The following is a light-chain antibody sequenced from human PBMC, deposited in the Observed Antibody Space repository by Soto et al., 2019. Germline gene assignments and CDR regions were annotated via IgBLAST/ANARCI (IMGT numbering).Light chain of an antibody. CDR2: AAS. J-gene: IGKJ1*01. V-gene: IGKV1-39*01. CDR3: QQYYSYPRT. CDR1: QSISSY. Sequence: DIQMTQSPSSLSASVGDRVTTPCRASQSISSYLNWYQQKPGKAPKLLIYAASSLQSGVPSRFSGSGSGTDFTLTISCLQSEDFATYYCQQYYSYPRTFGQGTKVDIK.